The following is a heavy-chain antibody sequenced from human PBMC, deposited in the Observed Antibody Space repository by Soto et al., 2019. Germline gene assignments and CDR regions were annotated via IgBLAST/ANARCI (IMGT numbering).Heavy chain of an antibody. Sequence: ASVKVSCKASGYTFTSYYMHWVRQAPGQGLEWMGWINPNSGGTNYAQKFQGWVTMTRDTSISTAYMELSRLRSDDTAVYYCARGFGTYYYDSSGYNPYYYYGMDVWGQGTTVTVSS. D-gene: IGHD3-22*01. J-gene: IGHJ6*02. CDR3: ARGFGTYYYDSSGYNPYYYYGMDV. V-gene: IGHV1-2*04. CDR2: INPNSGGT. CDR1: GYTFTSYY.